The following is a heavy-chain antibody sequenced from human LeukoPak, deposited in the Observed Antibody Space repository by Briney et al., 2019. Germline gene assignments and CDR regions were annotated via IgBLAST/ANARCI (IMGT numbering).Heavy chain of an antibody. J-gene: IGHJ5*02. V-gene: IGHV1-2*02. CDR2: INPNSGAT. CDR1: GYTLTGYY. D-gene: IGHD3-22*01. Sequence: ASVKVSCKASGYTLTGYYMHWVRQAPGQGLEWMGWINPNSGATNYPQKFQGRVTMTSDTSVSTAYMEMTGLRSDDTAVYYCARGHASSGYHPNWFDPWGQGTLVTVSS. CDR3: ARGHASSGYHPNWFDP.